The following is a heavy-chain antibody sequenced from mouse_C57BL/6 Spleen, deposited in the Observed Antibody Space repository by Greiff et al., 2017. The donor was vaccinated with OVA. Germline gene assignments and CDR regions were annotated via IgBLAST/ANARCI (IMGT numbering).Heavy chain of an antibody. V-gene: IGHV1-80*01. Sequence: QVQLKQSGAELVKPGASVKISCKASGYAFSSYWMNWVKQRPGKGLEWIGQIYPGDGDTNYNGKFKGKATLTADKSSSTAYMQLSSLTSEDSAVYFCAGYYYGSSYLDAMDYWGQGTSVTVSS. CDR1: GYAFSSYW. CDR2: IYPGDGDT. D-gene: IGHD1-1*01. J-gene: IGHJ4*01. CDR3: AGYYYGSSYLDAMDY.